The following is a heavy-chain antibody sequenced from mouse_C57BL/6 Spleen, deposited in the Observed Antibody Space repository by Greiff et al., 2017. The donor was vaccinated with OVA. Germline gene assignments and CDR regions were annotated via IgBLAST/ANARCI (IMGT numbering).Heavy chain of an antibody. V-gene: IGHV1-61*01. Sequence: QVQLQQPGAELVRPGSSVKLSCKASGYTFTSYWMDWVKQRPGQGLEWIGNIYPSDSETHYNQKFKDKATLTVDKSSSTAYMQLSSLTSEDSAVYYCARGGSMVKGGENAMDYWGKGTSVTVSS. CDR1: GYTFTSYW. J-gene: IGHJ4*01. CDR3: ARGGSMVKGGENAMDY. D-gene: IGHD2-2*01. CDR2: IYPSDSET.